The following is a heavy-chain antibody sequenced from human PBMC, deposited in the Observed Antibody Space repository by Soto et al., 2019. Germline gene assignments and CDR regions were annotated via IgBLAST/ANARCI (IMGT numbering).Heavy chain of an antibody. CDR1: GDSISSSGYY. CDR2: IYYSGSS. D-gene: IGHD3-10*01. V-gene: IGHV4-31*03. J-gene: IGHJ4*02. CDR3: ARDSDYYSSGSFDY. Sequence: TSETLSLTCSVSGDSISSSGYYWSWIRQRPGKGLEWIGNIYYSGSSYNNPYLTSRVTISVNTSKNQFSLNLRSVTAADTAVYYCARDSDYYSSGSFDYWGQGTLVTVS.